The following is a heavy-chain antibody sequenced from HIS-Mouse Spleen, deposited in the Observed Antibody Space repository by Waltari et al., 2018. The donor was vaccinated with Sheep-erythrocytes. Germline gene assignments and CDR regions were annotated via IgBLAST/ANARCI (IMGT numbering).Heavy chain of an antibody. Sequence: QVQLVESGGGVVQPGRSLRLSCAASGFTFSSYGLHWVRQAPGEGLEWVAVISYDGCYKDYADSVKGRFTISRDNSKNTLYLQMNSMRAEDTAVYYCAKGGFGGNSNDAFDIWGQGTMVTVSS. D-gene: IGHD3-16*01. CDR2: ISYDGCYK. V-gene: IGHV3-30*18. J-gene: IGHJ3*02. CDR3: AKGGFGGNSNDAFDI. CDR1: GFTFSSYG.